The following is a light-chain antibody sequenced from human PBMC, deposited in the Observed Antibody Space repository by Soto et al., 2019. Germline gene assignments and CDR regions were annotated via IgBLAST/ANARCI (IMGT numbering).Light chain of an antibody. Sequence: QSVLTQPASLSGSPGQSITISCTGTSSDVGGYNYVSWYQQHPGKAPKLMIYDVSNRPSGFSNRFSGSKSGNTASLTISGLQAEDEADYYCSSYRASSTTHYVFGTGTKVTVL. CDR1: SSDVGGYNY. J-gene: IGLJ1*01. CDR2: DVS. V-gene: IGLV2-14*03. CDR3: SSYRASSTTHYV.